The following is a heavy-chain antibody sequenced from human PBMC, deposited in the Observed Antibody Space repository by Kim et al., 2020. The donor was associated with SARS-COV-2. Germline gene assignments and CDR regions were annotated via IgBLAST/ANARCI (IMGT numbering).Heavy chain of an antibody. J-gene: IGHJ6*02. Sequence: GGSLRLSCAASGFTFSSNAMNWVRQAPGKGLEWVSVISGSGDNAYYADSVKGRFTISRDNSKNTVYLQMNSLRAEDTAVYYCAKSQIWEGYFYGMDVWGQGATVTVS. V-gene: IGHV3-23*01. CDR3: AKSQIWEGYFYGMDV. CDR1: GFTFSSNA. CDR2: ISGSGDNA. D-gene: IGHD5-18*01.